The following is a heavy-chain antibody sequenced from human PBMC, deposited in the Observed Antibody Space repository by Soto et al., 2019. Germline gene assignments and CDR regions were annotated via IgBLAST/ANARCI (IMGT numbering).Heavy chain of an antibody. D-gene: IGHD6-13*01. CDR1: GGSISGEGYY. CDR2: IHYSGST. Sequence: QVQLQESGPGLVEPSQTLSLNYTVSGGSISGEGYYWSWIRQYSGRGLEWIGYIHYSGSTYYNPSLKSRVTISVDTSKTQFFLKLNSMSAADTAVYYCARAWTAEAGWANWFDRWGQGTLVIVSS. V-gene: IGHV4-31*03. J-gene: IGHJ5*02. CDR3: ARAWTAEAGWANWFDR.